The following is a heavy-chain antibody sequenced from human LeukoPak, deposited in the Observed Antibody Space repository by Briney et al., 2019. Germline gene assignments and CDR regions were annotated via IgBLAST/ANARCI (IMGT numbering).Heavy chain of an antibody. CDR2: MNPNSGNT. D-gene: IGHD2-21*02. V-gene: IGHV1-8*01. CDR3: ARGPFPNCGGDCYQGY. Sequence: EASVKVSCKASGYTFTSYDINWVRQATGQGLEWMGWMNPNSGNTGYAQKFQGRVTMTRNTSISTAYMELSSLRSEDTAVYYCARGPFPNCGGDCYQGYWGQGTLVTVSS. J-gene: IGHJ4*02. CDR1: GYTFTSYD.